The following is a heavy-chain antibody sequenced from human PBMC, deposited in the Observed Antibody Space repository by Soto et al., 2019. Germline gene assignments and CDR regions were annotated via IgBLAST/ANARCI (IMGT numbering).Heavy chain of an antibody. CDR1: GFTFSSYT. J-gene: IGHJ4*02. Sequence: PGGSLRLSCAASGFTFSSYTMNWVRQAPGKGLEWVASISSRSSYIYYADSMKGRLTVSRDNSKNSLYPQMNGLRVDDTAVYYCARSKGQQLSTFDYWGQGTQVTVSS. V-gene: IGHV3-21*01. CDR2: ISSRSSYI. D-gene: IGHD6-13*01. CDR3: ARSKGQQLSTFDY.